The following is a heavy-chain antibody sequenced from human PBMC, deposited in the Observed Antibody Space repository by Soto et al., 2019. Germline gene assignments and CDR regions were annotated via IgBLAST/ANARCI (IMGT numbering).Heavy chain of an antibody. Sequence: GSLRLSCAASGFTFSSYGMHWVRKAPGKGLEWVAVIWYDGSNKYYADSVKGRFTISRDNSKNTPYLQMNSLTAGDTAVYYCAKATATGGGAFDISGQVTMVTVSS. CDR3: AKATATGGGAFDI. D-gene: IGHD2-8*02. V-gene: IGHV3-33*06. CDR1: GFTFSSYG. CDR2: IWYDGSNK. J-gene: IGHJ3*02.